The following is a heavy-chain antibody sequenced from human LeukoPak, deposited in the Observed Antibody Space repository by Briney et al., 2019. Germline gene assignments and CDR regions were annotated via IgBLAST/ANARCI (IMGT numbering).Heavy chain of an antibody. CDR2: INHSGST. J-gene: IGHJ4*02. CDR1: GGSFSGYY. CDR3: ARSLQWLVLNY. V-gene: IGHV4-34*01. D-gene: IGHD6-19*01. Sequence: SETLSLTCAVYGGSFSGYYWSWIRQPPGKGLEWIGEINHSGSTNYNPSLKSRVTISVDTSKNQFSLKLSSVTAADTAVYYCARSLQWLVLNYWGQGTLVTVSS.